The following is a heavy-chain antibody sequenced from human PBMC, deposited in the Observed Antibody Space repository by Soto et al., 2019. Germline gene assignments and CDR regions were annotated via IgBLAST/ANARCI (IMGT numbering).Heavy chain of an antibody. D-gene: IGHD6-6*01. J-gene: IGHJ4*02. V-gene: IGHV1-18*01. CDR3: ARGRDGDY. CDR1: GYTFTNYG. CDR2: ISAHNGNT. Sequence: QVHLVQSGAEVKKPGASVKVSCKASGYTFTNYGITWVRQAPGQGLEWMGWISAHNGNTDYAQKHQGRVIVTRAPSTSTAYLELRSRISDDTAVYYCARGRDGDYWGQGALVTVSS.